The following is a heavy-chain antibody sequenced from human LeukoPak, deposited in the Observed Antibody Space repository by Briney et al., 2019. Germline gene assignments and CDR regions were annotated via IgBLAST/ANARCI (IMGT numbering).Heavy chain of an antibody. CDR1: GYSFPTYW. J-gene: IGHJ4*02. CDR3: AIYYDSGHVFDY. Sequence: GESLKISCKGSGYSFPTYWITWVRQMPGKGLEWMGSIDPSDSYTNYSPSFQGHVTMSTDKSISTAYLQWSSLKASDTAMYYCAIYYDSGHVFDYWGQGTLVAVSP. D-gene: IGHD3-10*01. V-gene: IGHV5-10-1*01. CDR2: IDPSDSYT.